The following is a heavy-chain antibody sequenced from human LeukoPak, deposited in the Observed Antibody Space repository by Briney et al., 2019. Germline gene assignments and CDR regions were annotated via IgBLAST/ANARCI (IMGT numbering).Heavy chain of an antibody. CDR3: ARGYSSSWYFDY. J-gene: IGHJ4*02. CDR1: GYTFANYG. V-gene: IGHV1-18*04. Sequence: ASVKVSCKASGYTFANYGISWVRQAPGQGLEWMGWISAYNGNTNYAQKLQGRVTITTDTSTSTAYMELRSLRSDDTAVYYCARGYSSSWYFDYWGQGTLVTVSS. D-gene: IGHD6-13*01. CDR2: ISAYNGNT.